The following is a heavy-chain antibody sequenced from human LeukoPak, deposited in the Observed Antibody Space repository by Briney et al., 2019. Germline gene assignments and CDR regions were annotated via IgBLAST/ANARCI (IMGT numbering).Heavy chain of an antibody. CDR2: ISSSSSYI. CDR3: ARDGKYDFWSGSRGPGAFDI. Sequence: GGSLRLSCAASGFTFSSYAMSWVRQAPGKGLEWVSSISSSSSYIYYADSVKGRFTISRDNAKNSLYLQMNSLRAEDTAVYYCARDGKYDFWSGSRGPGAFDIWGQGTMVTVSS. D-gene: IGHD3-3*01. CDR1: GFTFSSYA. V-gene: IGHV3-21*01. J-gene: IGHJ3*02.